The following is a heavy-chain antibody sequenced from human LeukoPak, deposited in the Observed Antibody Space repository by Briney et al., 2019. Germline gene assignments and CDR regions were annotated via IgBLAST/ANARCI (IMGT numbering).Heavy chain of an antibody. CDR3: ASLGPGYGDHGAFFDY. D-gene: IGHD4-17*01. V-gene: IGHV4-30-4*01. CDR1: GGSISSGGYY. Sequence: SETLSLTCTVSGGSISSGGYYWSWIRQPPGKGLEWIGYIYYSGSTYYNPSLKSRVTISVDTSKNQFSLKLSSVTAADTAVYYCASLGPGYGDHGAFFDYWGQGTLVTVSS. J-gene: IGHJ4*02. CDR2: IYYSGST.